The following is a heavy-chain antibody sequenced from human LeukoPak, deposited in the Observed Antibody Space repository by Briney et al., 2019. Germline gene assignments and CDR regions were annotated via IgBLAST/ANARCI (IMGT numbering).Heavy chain of an antibody. Sequence: PSETLSLTCAVSGGSISSGGYSWSWIRQPPGKGLEWIGYIYHSGGTYFNPSLKSRVTISVDRSKNQFSLKLSSVTAADTAVYYCARDRYGDHTYFDYWGQGTLVTVSS. V-gene: IGHV4-30-2*01. CDR2: IYHSGGT. CDR3: ARDRYGDHTYFDY. J-gene: IGHJ4*02. CDR1: GGSISSGGYS. D-gene: IGHD4-17*01.